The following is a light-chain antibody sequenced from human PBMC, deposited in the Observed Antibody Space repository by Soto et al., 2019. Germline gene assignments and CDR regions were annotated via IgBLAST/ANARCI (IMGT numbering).Light chain of an antibody. CDR1: SSNIGSNY. CDR2: RNN. J-gene: IGLJ2*01. CDR3: AAWDDSLSGL. V-gene: IGLV1-47*01. Sequence: QSVLTQSPSASGTPGQRVTISCSGSSSNIGSNYVYWYQQLPGTAPKLLIYRNNQRPSGVPDRFSGSKSGTSASLAISGLRSEDEADYYCAAWDDSLSGLFGGGTKVTVL.